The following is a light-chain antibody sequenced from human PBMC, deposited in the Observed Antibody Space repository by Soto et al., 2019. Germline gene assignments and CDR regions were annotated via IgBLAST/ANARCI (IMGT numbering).Light chain of an antibody. CDR2: SNY. J-gene: IGLJ3*02. Sequence: QSVLTQPPSASGTPGQRVTISCSGSSSNIGSNTINWYRQLPGTAPKLLIYSNYQRPSGVPDRFSGSKSGTSASLAISGLQSEDEANYYCAAWDDSLNGWVFGGGTKVTVL. CDR1: SSNIGSNT. V-gene: IGLV1-44*01. CDR3: AAWDDSLNGWV.